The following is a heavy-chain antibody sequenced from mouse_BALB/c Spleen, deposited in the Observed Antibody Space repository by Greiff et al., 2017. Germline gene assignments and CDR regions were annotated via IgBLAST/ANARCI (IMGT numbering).Heavy chain of an antibody. CDR2: IYPGDGDT. CDR1: GYAFSSSW. J-gene: IGHJ4*01. V-gene: IGHV1-82*01. D-gene: IGHD1-1*01. Sequence: VQLQESGPELVKPGASVKISCKASGYAFSSSWMNWVKQRPGQGLEWIGRIYPGDGDTNYNGKFKGKATLTADKSSSTAYMQLSSLTSVDSAVYFGARARDYGYAMDYWGQGTSVAVSS. CDR3: ARARDYGYAMDY.